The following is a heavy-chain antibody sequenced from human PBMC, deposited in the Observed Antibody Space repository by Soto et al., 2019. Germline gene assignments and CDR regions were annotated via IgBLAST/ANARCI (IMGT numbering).Heavy chain of an antibody. D-gene: IGHD3-10*01. CDR3: AKDLLEGSTLWFGETTFGY. CDR1: GFTFSSYA. V-gene: IGHV3-23*01. Sequence: GGSLRLSCAASGFTFSSYAMSWVRQAPGKGLEWVSAISGSGGSTYYTDSVKGRFTIYRDNSKNTLYLQMNSLRAEDTAVYYCAKDLLEGSTLWFGETTFGYWGQGTLVTVSS. CDR2: ISGSGGST. J-gene: IGHJ4*02.